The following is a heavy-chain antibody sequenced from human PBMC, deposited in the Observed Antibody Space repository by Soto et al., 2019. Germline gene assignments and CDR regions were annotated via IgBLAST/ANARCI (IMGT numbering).Heavy chain of an antibody. CDR2: MHFSGST. CDR3: ARGASSPRNNYFLYYMDV. CDR1: GGSMSGFY. V-gene: IGHV4-59*01. D-gene: IGHD6-13*01. J-gene: IGHJ6*03. Sequence: QVQLQESGPGLVKPSETLSLNCSVSGGSMSGFYWNWMRQSPGKGLEWIGYMHFSGSTRYNPSLTGRVTISLEPSTNLLSLKMPSVTTADTATYYCARGASSPRNNYFLYYMDVWGKGTTVTVSS.